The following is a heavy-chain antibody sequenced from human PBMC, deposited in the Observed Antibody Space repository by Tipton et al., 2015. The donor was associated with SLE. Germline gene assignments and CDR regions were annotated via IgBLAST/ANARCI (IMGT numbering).Heavy chain of an antibody. CDR2: IRSKANDYAT. D-gene: IGHD2-15*01. Sequence: SLRLSCAASGFTISDSAMHWVRQASGKGLEWVGRIRSKANDYATVYAASVKGRFTISRDDSKNTAYLQMNSLKTEDTAVYYCTRMTCSGGTCPDDYWGQGTLVTVSS. CDR1: GFTISDSA. J-gene: IGHJ4*02. CDR3: TRMTCSGGTCPDDY. V-gene: IGHV3-73*01.